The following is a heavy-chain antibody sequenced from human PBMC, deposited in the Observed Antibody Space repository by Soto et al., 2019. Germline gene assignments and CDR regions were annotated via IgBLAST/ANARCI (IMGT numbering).Heavy chain of an antibody. D-gene: IGHD2-2*01. Sequence: SETLSLTCTVSGGSISSGGYYWSWIRQHPGKGLEWIGYIYYSGSTYYNPSLKSRVTISVDTSKNQFSLKLSSLRSEDTAVYYCARDTAMTPHYYFDYWGQGTLVTVSS. CDR2: IYYSGST. J-gene: IGHJ4*02. V-gene: IGHV4-31*03. CDR1: GGSISSGGYY. CDR3: ARDTAMTPHYYFDY.